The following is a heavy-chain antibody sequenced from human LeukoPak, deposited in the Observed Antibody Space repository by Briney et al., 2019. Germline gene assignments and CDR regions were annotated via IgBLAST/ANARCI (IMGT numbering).Heavy chain of an antibody. Sequence: ASVKLSCKASGYTFTSYGINWVRQATGQGLEWMGWMNPNSGNTGYAQKFQGRVTMTRYTSKTTTYMELSSLRSEDTAVYYCARGPNWNAGIYYLDYWGQGTLVTVSS. CDR1: GYTFTSYG. CDR2: MNPNSGNT. D-gene: IGHD1-1*01. J-gene: IGHJ4*02. V-gene: IGHV1-8*01. CDR3: ARGPNWNAGIYYLDY.